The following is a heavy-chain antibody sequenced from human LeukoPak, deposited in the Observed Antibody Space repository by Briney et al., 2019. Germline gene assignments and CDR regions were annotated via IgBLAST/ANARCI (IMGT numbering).Heavy chain of an antibody. CDR1: GGSFSGYY. Sequence: PSETLSLTCAVYGGSFSGYYWSWIRQPPGKGLEWIGEINHSGSTNYHPSLKSRVTISVDTSKNQFSLKLSSVTAADTAVYYCARGRAGYPSLGVRRLGSLDYWGQGTLVTVSS. CDR2: INHSGST. J-gene: IGHJ4*02. V-gene: IGHV4-34*01. D-gene: IGHD5-24*01. CDR3: ARGRAGYPSLGVRRLGSLDY.